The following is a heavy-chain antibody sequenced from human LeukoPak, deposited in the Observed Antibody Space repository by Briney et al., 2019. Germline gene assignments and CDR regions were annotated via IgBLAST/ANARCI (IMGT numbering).Heavy chain of an antibody. V-gene: IGHV4-38-2*02. CDR2: IYHSGST. CDR3: ARRKHHAFDI. J-gene: IGHJ3*02. CDR1: GYSISSGYY. Sequence: SETLSLTCTVSGYSISSGYYWGWIRQPPGKGLEWIGSIYHSGSTYYNPSLKSRVTISVDTSKNQFSLKLSSVTAADTAVYYCARRKHHAFDIWGQGTMVTVSS.